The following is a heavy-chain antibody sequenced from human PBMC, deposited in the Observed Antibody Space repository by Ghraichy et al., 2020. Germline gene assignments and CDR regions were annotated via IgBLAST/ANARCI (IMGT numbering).Heavy chain of an antibody. D-gene: IGHD3-10*01. Sequence: GGSLRLSCAASGFTFSSYSMNWVRQAPGKGLEWVSSISSSSSYIYYADSVKGRFTISRDNAKNSLYLQMNSLRAEDTAVYYCARDGPYGSGSTSFDYWGQGTLVTVSS. CDR2: ISSSSSYI. J-gene: IGHJ4*02. V-gene: IGHV3-21*01. CDR3: ARDGPYGSGSTSFDY. CDR1: GFTFSSYS.